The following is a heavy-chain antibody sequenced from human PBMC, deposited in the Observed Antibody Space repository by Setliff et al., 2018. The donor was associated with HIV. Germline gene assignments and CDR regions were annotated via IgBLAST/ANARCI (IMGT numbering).Heavy chain of an antibody. Sequence: ASVKVSCKASGYTFTSVYMHWVRQAPGEGLEWMGRINPKSGATNLAQKFQGRVTLTRDTSVTTVYMEVSNLRSDDTAVYYCATDDYNGDSFDNWGQGTLVTVSS. CDR2: INPKSGAT. CDR1: GYTFTSVY. V-gene: IGHV1-2*06. D-gene: IGHD4-4*01. J-gene: IGHJ4*02. CDR3: ATDDYNGDSFDN.